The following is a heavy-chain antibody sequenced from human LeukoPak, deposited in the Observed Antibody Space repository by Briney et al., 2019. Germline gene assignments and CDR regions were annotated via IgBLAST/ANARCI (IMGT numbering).Heavy chain of an antibody. J-gene: IGHJ5*02. CDR2: INPDSGDT. CDR1: GYTFIGYY. Sequence: GASVKVSCKASGYTFIGYYMHWVRRAPGQGFEWMGWINPDSGDTNYAQKFQGRVTMTRDTSSSTGYMELSRLRSDDTAVYYCARVSGWGGDPWGQGTLVIVSS. V-gene: IGHV1-2*02. D-gene: IGHD6-19*01. CDR3: ARVSGWGGDP.